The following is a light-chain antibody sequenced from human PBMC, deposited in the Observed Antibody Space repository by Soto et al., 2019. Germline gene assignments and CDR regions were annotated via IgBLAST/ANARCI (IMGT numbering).Light chain of an antibody. Sequence: QSALTQPASVSGSPGQSITISCTGTSSDVGGYNYVSWYQQHPGKAPQLLIYDVSNRPSGVSNRFSGSKSGNTASLTISGLQAEDDADYYCSSYTSSSTLFGTGTKVTVL. J-gene: IGLJ1*01. CDR1: SSDVGGYNY. CDR2: DVS. V-gene: IGLV2-14*01. CDR3: SSYTSSSTL.